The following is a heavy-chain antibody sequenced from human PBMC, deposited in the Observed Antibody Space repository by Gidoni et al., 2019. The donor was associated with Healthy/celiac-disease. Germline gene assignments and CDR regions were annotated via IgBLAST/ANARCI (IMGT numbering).Heavy chain of an antibody. Sequence: VQLVESGGGVVQPGRSLRLSCAASGFTFSSYAMHWVRQAPGKGLEWVAGISYDGSNKYYADSVKGRFTISRDNSKNTLYLQMNSLRAEDTAVYYCARGPSGLHDAFDIWGQGTMVTVSS. CDR2: ISYDGSNK. J-gene: IGHJ3*02. D-gene: IGHD3-10*01. CDR1: GFTFSSYA. V-gene: IGHV3-30-3*01. CDR3: ARGPSGLHDAFDI.